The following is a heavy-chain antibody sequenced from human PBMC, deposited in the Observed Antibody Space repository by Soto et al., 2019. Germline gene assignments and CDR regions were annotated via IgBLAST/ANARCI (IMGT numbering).Heavy chain of an antibody. Sequence: GESLKISCKASGYSFTSYWIGWVRQMPGKGLEWMGIIYPGDSDARYSPSFQGQVTISADKSIRTAYLQWSSLKASDTAMYYCARHRTSIVVVPAARRDYYYGMDVWGQGTTVTVSS. CDR3: ARHRTSIVVVPAARRDYYYGMDV. D-gene: IGHD2-2*01. CDR2: IYPGDSDA. J-gene: IGHJ6*02. CDR1: GYSFTSYW. V-gene: IGHV5-51*01.